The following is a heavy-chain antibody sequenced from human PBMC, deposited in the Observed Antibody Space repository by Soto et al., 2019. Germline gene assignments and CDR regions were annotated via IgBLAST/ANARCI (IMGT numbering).Heavy chain of an antibody. D-gene: IGHD2-8*01. CDR2: IFHDGGDQ. Sequence: QVQLVESGGGVVQPGRSLRLSCAASGFTFSKYGMHWVRQAPGKGLEWVAVIFHDGGDQRYGDSVKGRFTISRDNSKNTPYLQINSLRVEDTAVYYCARDDDRPDNGLDMWGQGTMVTVSS. V-gene: IGHV3-33*01. CDR1: GFTFSKYG. J-gene: IGHJ3*02. CDR3: ARDDDRPDNGLDM.